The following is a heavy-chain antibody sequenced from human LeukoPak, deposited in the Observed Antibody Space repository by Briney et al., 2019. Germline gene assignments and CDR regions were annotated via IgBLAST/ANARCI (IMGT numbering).Heavy chain of an antibody. D-gene: IGHD6-13*01. V-gene: IGHV4-39*07. CDR1: GGSISSSGYY. CDR2: IYYSGST. Sequence: SETLSLTCTVSGGSISSSGYYWGWIRQPPGKGLEWIGSIYYSGSTYYNPSLKSRVTISVDTSKNQFSLKLSSVTAADTAVYYCAREVGAAAGTDAFDIWGQGTMVTVSS. J-gene: IGHJ3*02. CDR3: AREVGAAAGTDAFDI.